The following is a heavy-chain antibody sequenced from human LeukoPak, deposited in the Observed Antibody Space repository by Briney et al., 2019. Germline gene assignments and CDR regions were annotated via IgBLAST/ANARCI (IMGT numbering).Heavy chain of an antibody. Sequence: GRSLRLSCAASGFTFGSYAMHWVRQAPGKGLEWVAVISYDGSNKYYADSVKGRFTISRDNSKNTLYLQMNSLRAEDTAVYYCARDMSPYGGNRYYYYYGMDVWGQGTTVTVSS. D-gene: IGHD4-23*01. CDR1: GFTFGSYA. J-gene: IGHJ6*02. CDR2: ISYDGSNK. CDR3: ARDMSPYGGNRYYYYYGMDV. V-gene: IGHV3-30-3*01.